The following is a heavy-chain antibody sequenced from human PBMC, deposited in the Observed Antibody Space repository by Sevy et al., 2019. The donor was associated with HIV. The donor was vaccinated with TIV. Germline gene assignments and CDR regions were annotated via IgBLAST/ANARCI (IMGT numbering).Heavy chain of an antibody. CDR3: AKKMGGGSGMAFLVDY. V-gene: IGHV3-23*01. CDR2: ISGTGDYT. D-gene: IGHD5-18*01. Sequence: GGSLRLSCAASGFTFSNFAMGSVRHAPGKGLDWISVISGTGDYTYYADSVKGRFTISRDNSENTLSLQMNSLRAEDTAIFYCAKKMGGGSGMAFLVDYWGQGTLVTVSS. CDR1: GFTFSNFA. J-gene: IGHJ4*02.